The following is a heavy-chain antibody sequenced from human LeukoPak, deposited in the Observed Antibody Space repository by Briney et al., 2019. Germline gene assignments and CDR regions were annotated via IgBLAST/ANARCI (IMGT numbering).Heavy chain of an antibody. CDR1: GFTFSSYS. V-gene: IGHV3-21*01. CDR2: ISSSSSYI. Sequence: GGSLRLSCAASGFTFSSYSMNWVRQAPGKGLEWVSSISSSSSYIYYADSLEGRFTISRDNAKNSLYLQMNSLRAEDTAVYYCARGFSIGFDYWGQGTLVTVSS. D-gene: IGHD3-3*01. CDR3: ARGFSIGFDY. J-gene: IGHJ4*02.